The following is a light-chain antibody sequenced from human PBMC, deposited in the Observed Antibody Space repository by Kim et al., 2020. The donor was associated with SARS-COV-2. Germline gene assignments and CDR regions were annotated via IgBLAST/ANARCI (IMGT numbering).Light chain of an antibody. Sequence: GQSVTISCTATSSDGGGSNYVSWYQHHPGKAPKLMIYEVSKRPSGVPDRFSGARSANTASLTVAGLQAEDEADYYCSSYAGSDNWVFGGGTQLTVL. CDR1: SSDGGGSNY. CDR3: SSYAGSDNWV. V-gene: IGLV2-8*01. J-gene: IGLJ3*02. CDR2: EVS.